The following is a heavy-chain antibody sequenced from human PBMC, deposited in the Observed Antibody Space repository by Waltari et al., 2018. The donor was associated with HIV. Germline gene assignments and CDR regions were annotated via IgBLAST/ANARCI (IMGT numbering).Heavy chain of an antibody. D-gene: IGHD3-22*01. CDR1: GFAFQKYW. CDR2: IKSKQSGGTV. Sequence: EVQLLESGGGLVQPGESLRVPCAACGFAFQKYWMSWFRQAPAKGRGLVGRIKSKQSGGTVDYAAPVKGRFTISRDDSKNMMYLQMDSLESEDTAVYYCTTGSSGAEDYWGQGTLVTVSS. CDR3: TTGSSGAEDY. J-gene: IGHJ4*02. V-gene: IGHV3-15*01.